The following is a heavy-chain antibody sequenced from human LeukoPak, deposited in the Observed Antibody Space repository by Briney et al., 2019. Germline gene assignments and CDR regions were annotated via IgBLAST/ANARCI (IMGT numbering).Heavy chain of an antibody. CDR3: AQLRRDGYNSPFDY. J-gene: IGHJ4*02. CDR2: IYWNDDK. D-gene: IGHD5-24*01. Sequence: TLSLTCTVSGGSISSYYWSWIRQPPGKALEWLALIYWNDDKRYSPSLKSRLTITKDTSKNQVVLTMTNMDPVDTATYYCAQLRRDGYNSPFDYWGQGTLVTVSS. V-gene: IGHV2-5*01. CDR1: GGSISSYYW.